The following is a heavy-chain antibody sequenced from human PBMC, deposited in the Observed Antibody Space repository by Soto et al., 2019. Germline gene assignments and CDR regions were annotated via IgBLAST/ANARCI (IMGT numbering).Heavy chain of an antibody. CDR3: AKDRQPDGLWPFDH. D-gene: IGHD2-8*01. CDR2: LFGSGGGI. V-gene: IGHV3-23*01. J-gene: IGHJ4*02. CDR1: GFTFSTYA. Sequence: EVRLLESGGGLVQPGGSLRLSCAASGFTFSTYAMSWVRQAPGKGLEWLSGLFGSGGGISYADSVRGRFAISRDNSNNMLFLEMHSLRVEDTAVYYCAKDRQPDGLWPFDHWGQGTLVIVSS.